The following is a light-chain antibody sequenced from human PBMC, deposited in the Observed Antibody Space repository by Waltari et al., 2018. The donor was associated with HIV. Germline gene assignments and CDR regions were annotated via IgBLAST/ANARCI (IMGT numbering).Light chain of an antibody. V-gene: IGKV1-39*01. Sequence: IQMTQSPSSLSASVGDRVTLTCRASQYINSHLNWFQQKPGKAPRLLMCAASSLQSGVPSRFSGSASGTDFTLTISSLQPEDFATYYCQQTHSAPFTFGPGTKVDIK. J-gene: IGKJ3*01. CDR2: AAS. CDR1: QYINSH. CDR3: QQTHSAPFT.